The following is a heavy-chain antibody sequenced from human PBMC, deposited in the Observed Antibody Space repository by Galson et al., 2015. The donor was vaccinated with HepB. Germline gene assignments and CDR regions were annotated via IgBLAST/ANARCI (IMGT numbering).Heavy chain of an antibody. Sequence: SLRLSCAASGFTVTKNHMPWVRQAPGKGLERLSIIYSVGTTYYADSVKGRFTISRDNSKNTLYLQMNSLRAEDTAIYYCLGFPGYWGQGTLVTVSS. V-gene: IGHV3-53*01. CDR2: IYSVGTT. D-gene: IGHD2-15*01. CDR1: GFTVTKNH. CDR3: LGFPGY. J-gene: IGHJ4*02.